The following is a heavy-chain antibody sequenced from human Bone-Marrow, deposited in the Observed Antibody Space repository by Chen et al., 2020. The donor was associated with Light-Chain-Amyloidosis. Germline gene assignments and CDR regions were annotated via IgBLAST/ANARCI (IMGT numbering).Heavy chain of an antibody. CDR1: GGTFSSYA. V-gene: IGHV1-69*05. J-gene: IGHJ6*03. CDR3: ATARLQAGTYTYYHSYYMHV. Sequence: GTEVKKPGPSVNVSCKASGGTFSSYALNWVRQAPGQGLEWMAEIIPVIGTIRYAPDFQGRVTVTTDESMSTAYMELSSLRSEDTAVYYCATARLQAGTYTYYHSYYMHVWGTGTTVIVSS. D-gene: IGHD1-26*01. CDR2: IIPVIGTI.